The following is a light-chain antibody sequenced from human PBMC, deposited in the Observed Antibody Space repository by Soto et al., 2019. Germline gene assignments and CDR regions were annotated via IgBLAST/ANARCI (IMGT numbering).Light chain of an antibody. J-gene: IGLJ1*01. CDR1: SSNIGAGYD. CDR3: QSYDSTLSARYV. V-gene: IGLV1-40*01. Sequence: QSVLTQPPSVSGAPGQRVTISCTGSSSNIGAGYDVHWYQQRPGPAPKLLIFGNTNRPSRVPDRFSGSKSGTSASLAITGLQDEDEGDYYCQSYDSTLSARYVFGTGTKVTVL. CDR2: GNT.